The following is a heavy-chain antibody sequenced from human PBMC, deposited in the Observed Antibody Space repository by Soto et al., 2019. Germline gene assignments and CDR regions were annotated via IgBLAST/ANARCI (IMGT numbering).Heavy chain of an antibody. CDR2: IYHSGST. CDR1: GGSISSSNW. D-gene: IGHD2-8*01. V-gene: IGHV4-4*02. J-gene: IGHJ3*02. CDR3: ARDIVLMVYASGVGAFDI. Sequence: SETLSLTCAVSGGSISSSNWWSWVRQPPGKGLEWIGEIYHSGSTNYNPSLKSRVTISVDKSKNQFSLKLSSVTAADTAVYYCARDIVLMVYASGVGAFDIWGQGTMVTVSS.